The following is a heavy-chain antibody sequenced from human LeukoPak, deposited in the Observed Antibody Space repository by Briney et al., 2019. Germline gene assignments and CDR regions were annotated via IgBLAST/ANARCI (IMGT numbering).Heavy chain of an antibody. D-gene: IGHD5-24*01. Sequence: SVKVSCKASGGTFSSYAISWVRQAPGQGLEWMGGIIPIFGTANYAQKFQGRVTITADESTSTAYMELSSLRSEDAAVYYCARGGGDGYNHDYYYGMDVWGQGTTVTVSS. V-gene: IGHV1-69*13. CDR1: GGTFSSYA. CDR2: IIPIFGTA. J-gene: IGHJ6*02. CDR3: ARGGGDGYNHDYYYGMDV.